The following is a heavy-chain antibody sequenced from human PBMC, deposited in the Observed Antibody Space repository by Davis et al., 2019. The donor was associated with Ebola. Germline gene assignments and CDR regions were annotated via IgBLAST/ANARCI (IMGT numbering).Heavy chain of an antibody. CDR1: SYTFTSYG. CDR2: ISAYNGNT. D-gene: IGHD1-26*01. Sequence: ASVKVSCRASSYTFTSYGISWVRQAPGQGLEWMGWISAYNGNTNYAQKLQGRVTMTTDTSRSTAYMELRSLRSDDTAVYYCAGEAGATTRIYDSWGQGTLVTVSS. CDR3: AGEAGATTRIYDS. V-gene: IGHV1-18*01. J-gene: IGHJ5*01.